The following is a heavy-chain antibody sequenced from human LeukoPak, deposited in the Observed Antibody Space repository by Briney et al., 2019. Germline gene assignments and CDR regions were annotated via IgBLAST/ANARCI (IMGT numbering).Heavy chain of an antibody. V-gene: IGHV4-59*08. CDR3: ARLLTAMGDYYFDY. J-gene: IGHJ4*02. CDR1: GGSISSYY. CDR2: IYYSGST. Sequence: SETLSLTCTVSGGSISSYYWSWIRQPPGKGLEWIGYIYYSGSTNYNPSLKSRVTISVDTSKNQFSLKLSSVTAADTAVYYCARLLTAMGDYYFDYWGQGTLVTVSS. D-gene: IGHD5-18*01.